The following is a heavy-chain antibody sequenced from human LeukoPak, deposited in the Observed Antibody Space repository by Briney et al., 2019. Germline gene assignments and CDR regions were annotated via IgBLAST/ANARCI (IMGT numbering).Heavy chain of an antibody. V-gene: IGHV4-39*01. J-gene: IGHJ4*02. D-gene: IGHD3-3*01. CDR1: GDSIRSNNYY. CDR3: QSRFLEWLLDY. Sequence: SETLSLTCTVSGDSIRSNNYYWGWIRQPPGKGLEWIGSIYDTGSTFYNPSLRSRVIISVDTSKNQFSLKLSSVTAADTAVYYCQSRFLEWLLDYWGQGTLVTVSS. CDR2: IYDTGST.